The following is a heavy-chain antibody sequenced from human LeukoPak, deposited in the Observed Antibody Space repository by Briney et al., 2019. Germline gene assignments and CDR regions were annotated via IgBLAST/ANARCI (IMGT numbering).Heavy chain of an antibody. CDR1: GYTFTSYD. J-gene: IGHJ5*02. CDR3: ASRYCSGGSCYLFDP. CDR2: MNPNSGNT. Sequence: RASVKVSCKASGYTFTSYDIIWVRQATGRELEGMGWMNPNSGNTGYAQKFQGRVTMTRNTSLSTAYMELSSLRSEDTAVYYCASRYCSGGSCYLFDPWGQGTLVTVSS. V-gene: IGHV1-8*01. D-gene: IGHD2-15*01.